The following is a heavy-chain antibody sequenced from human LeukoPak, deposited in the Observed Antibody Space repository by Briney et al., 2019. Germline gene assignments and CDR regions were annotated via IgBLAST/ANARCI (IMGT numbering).Heavy chain of an antibody. J-gene: IGHJ6*02. CDR3: TCIAARPGYYGMDV. D-gene: IGHD6-13*01. CDR1: GGSISSSSYY. V-gene: IGHV4-39*01. CDR2: IYYSGST. Sequence: SETLSLTCTVSGGSISSSSYYWGWIRQPPGKGLEWIGSIYYSGSTYYNPSLKSRVTISVDTSKNQFSLKLSSVTAADTAVYYCTCIAARPGYYGMDVWGQGTTVTVSS.